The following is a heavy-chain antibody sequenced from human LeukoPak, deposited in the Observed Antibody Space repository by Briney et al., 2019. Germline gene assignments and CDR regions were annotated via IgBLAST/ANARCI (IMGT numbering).Heavy chain of an antibody. CDR3: ARDDSSSSCSDY. J-gene: IGHJ4*02. V-gene: IGHV1-46*01. Sequence: GASVKVSCKASGYTFTSYGISWVRQAPGQGLEWMGIINPSGGSTSYAQKFQGRVTKTRDMSTSTVYMELSSLRSEDTAVYYCARDDSSSSCSDYWGQGTLVTVSS. CDR1: GYTFTSYG. D-gene: IGHD6-13*01. CDR2: INPSGGST.